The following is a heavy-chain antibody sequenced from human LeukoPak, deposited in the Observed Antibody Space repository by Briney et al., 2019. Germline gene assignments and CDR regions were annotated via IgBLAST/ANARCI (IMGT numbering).Heavy chain of an antibody. CDR3: AHLYFYNSGGFFRAFDH. Sequence: SDPTLVKPTQTLTLTCTFSGFSLTTTGVGVGWIRQPPGKALEGLALIYWDDEKRYRPSLRTRLTITKDTSKSQVVLTMTNMDPVDTATYYCAHLYFYNSGGFFRAFDHWGQGTLVTVSS. J-gene: IGHJ4*02. D-gene: IGHD3-22*01. CDR2: IYWDDEK. V-gene: IGHV2-5*02. CDR1: GFSLTTTGVG.